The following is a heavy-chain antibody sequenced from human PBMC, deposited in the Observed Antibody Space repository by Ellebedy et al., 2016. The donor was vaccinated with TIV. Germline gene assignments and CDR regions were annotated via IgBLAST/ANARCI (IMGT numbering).Heavy chain of an antibody. Sequence: GGSLRLXXAASGFTFSDYYMSWIRQAPGKGLEWVAVISYDGSNKYYADSVKGRFTISRDNSKNTLYLQMNSLRAEDTAVYYCLDAGGYSYGNWFDPWGQGTLVTVSS. CDR1: GFTFSDYY. D-gene: IGHD5-18*01. J-gene: IGHJ5*02. CDR3: LDAGGYSYGNWFDP. V-gene: IGHV3-30-3*01. CDR2: ISYDGSNK.